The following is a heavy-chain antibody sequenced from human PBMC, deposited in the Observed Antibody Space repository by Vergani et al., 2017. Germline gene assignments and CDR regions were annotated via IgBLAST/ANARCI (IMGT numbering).Heavy chain of an antibody. Sequence: QVQLVQSGAEVKKPGSSVKVSCKASGGTFSSYAISWVRQAPGQGLEWMGGIIPIFGTANYAQKFQGRVTITADESTSTAYMELSSLRSEDTAVYYCARDDPLPGYCSSTSCYAALDYWGQGTLVTVSS. CDR2: IIPIFGTA. J-gene: IGHJ4*02. CDR1: GGTFSSYA. V-gene: IGHV1-69*12. CDR3: ARDDPLPGYCSSTSCYAALDY. D-gene: IGHD2-2*01.